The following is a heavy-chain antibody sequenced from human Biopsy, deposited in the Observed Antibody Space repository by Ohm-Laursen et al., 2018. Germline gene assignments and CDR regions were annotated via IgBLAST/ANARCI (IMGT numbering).Heavy chain of an antibody. D-gene: IGHD6-25*01. V-gene: IGHV1-18*01. CDR1: GYTFTSYG. Sequence: SVTVSCQASGYTFTSYGMSWVRQAPGQGFEWMGRISGYNGNTNYAQKFQGRITMTIDAATSTGYMDLRSLKSDDTAVYYCARIAAAGWDDYWGQGTLVTVSS. CDR3: ARIAAAGWDDY. CDR2: ISGYNGNT. J-gene: IGHJ4*02.